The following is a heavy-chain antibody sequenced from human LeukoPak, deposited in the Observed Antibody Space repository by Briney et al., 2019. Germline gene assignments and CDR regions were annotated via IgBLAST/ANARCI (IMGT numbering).Heavy chain of an antibody. V-gene: IGHV3-23*01. J-gene: IGHJ4*02. CDR2: ISGSGGST. D-gene: IGHD1-26*01. CDR3: AKDLLVGATKGYFDY. Sequence: GGSLRLSCAASGFTFSSYAMSWVRQAPGKGLDWVSAISGSGGSTYYADSVKGRFTISRDNSKNTLYLQMNSLRAEDTAVYYCAKDLLVGATKGYFDYWGQGTLVTVSS. CDR1: GFTFSSYA.